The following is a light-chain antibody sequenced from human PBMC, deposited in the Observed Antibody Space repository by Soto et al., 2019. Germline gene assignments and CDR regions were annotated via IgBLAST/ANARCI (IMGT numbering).Light chain of an antibody. Sequence: EIVMPQSPHPLSVSPGESVTLPCWASLTVSNNLAWYQQKPGQAPRLLIYGASSRATGIPDRFSGGGSGTDFTLTISRLEPEDFTVYYCQQYGTSPWTFGQGTKVDVK. CDR1: LTVSNN. CDR3: QQYGTSPWT. V-gene: IGKV3-20*01. J-gene: IGKJ1*01. CDR2: GAS.